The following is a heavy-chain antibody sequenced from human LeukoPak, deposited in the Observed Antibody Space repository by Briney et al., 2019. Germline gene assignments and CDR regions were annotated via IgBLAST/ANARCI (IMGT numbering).Heavy chain of an antibody. CDR1: GFTFSSYP. Sequence: GGSLRLSCAASGFTFSSYPLHWVRQAPGKGLEWVALISSDGSEKYYGESVKGRITIYRDISQNTLFLQMNRLRPEDTAVYFCARQGGSVRYHYNYMDLWGRGTTVVVPS. CDR3: ARQGGSVRYHYNYMDL. CDR2: ISSDGSEK. D-gene: IGHD6-25*01. J-gene: IGHJ6*03. V-gene: IGHV3-30*04.